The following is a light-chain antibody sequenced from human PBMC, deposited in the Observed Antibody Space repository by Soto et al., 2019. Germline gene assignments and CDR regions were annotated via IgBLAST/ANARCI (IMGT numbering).Light chain of an antibody. CDR2: EVS. J-gene: IGLJ1*01. V-gene: IGLV2-14*01. CDR3: SSYRGSSPYV. CDR1: SSDVGGYNY. Sequence: QSVLTQPASVSGSPGQSITISCTGTSSDVGGYNYVSWYQQHPGKAPKVMIYEVSNRPSGVSNRFSGSKSGNTASLTISGLQAEDEADYYCSSYRGSSPYVFGTGTKVTVL.